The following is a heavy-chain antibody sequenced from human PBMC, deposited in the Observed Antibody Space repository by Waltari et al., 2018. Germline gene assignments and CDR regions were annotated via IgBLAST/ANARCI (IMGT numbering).Heavy chain of an antibody. Sequence: QVQLQESGPGLVKPSETLSLTCTVSGGSISSYYWSWIRQPPGKGLEWIGYIYYSGSTNYNPSRKSRVTISVDTSKNQFSLKLSSVAAADTAVYYCARIRSAYYYYGMDVWGQGTTVTVSS. V-gene: IGHV4-59*01. CDR3: ARIRSAYYYYGMDV. D-gene: IGHD3-16*01. CDR2: IYYSGST. CDR1: GGSISSYY. J-gene: IGHJ6*02.